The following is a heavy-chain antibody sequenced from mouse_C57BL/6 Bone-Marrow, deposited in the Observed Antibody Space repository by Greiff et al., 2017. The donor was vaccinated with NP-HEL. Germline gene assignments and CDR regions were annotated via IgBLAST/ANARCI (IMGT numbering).Heavy chain of an antibody. CDR1: AVDFSRYW. CDR3: ARRGPHYSNYVPFAY. D-gene: IGHD2-5*01. Sequence: AAAAVDFSRYWMSWVRRAPGKGLEWIGEINPDSSTINYAPSLKDKFIISRDNAKNTLYLQMSKVRSEDTALYYCARRGPHYSNYVPFAYWGQGTLVTVSA. V-gene: IGHV4-1*01. J-gene: IGHJ3*01. CDR2: INPDSSTI.